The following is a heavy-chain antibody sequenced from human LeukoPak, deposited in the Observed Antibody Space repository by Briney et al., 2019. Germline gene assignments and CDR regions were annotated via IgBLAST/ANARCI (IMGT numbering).Heavy chain of an antibody. Sequence: GRSLRLSCAASGFTFSSYGMHWVRQAPGKGLEWVAVIWYDGSNKYYADSVKGRFTISRDNSKNTLYLQMNSLRAEDTAVYYCARGEYCSSTSCWGHYYYGMDVWGQGTTVTVPS. CDR3: ARGEYCSSTSCWGHYYYGMDV. V-gene: IGHV3-33*01. D-gene: IGHD2-2*01. CDR1: GFTFSSYG. J-gene: IGHJ6*02. CDR2: IWYDGSNK.